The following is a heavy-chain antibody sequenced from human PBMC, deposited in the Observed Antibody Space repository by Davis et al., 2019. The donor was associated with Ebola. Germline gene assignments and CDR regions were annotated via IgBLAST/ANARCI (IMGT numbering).Heavy chain of an antibody. CDR1: GFTFSSYG. J-gene: IGHJ6*02. Sequence: GGSLRLSCAASGFTFSSYGMHWVRQAPGKGPEWVAVISYDGSNKYYADSVKGRFTISRDNSKNTLYLQMNSLRAEDTAVYYCAKGSQRYYYYGMDVWGQGTTVTVSS. CDR2: ISYDGSNK. V-gene: IGHV3-30*19. CDR3: AKGSQRYYYYGMDV.